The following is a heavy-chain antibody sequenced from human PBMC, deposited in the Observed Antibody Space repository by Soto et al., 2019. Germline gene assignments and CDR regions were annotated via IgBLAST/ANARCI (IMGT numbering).Heavy chain of an antibody. J-gene: IGHJ6*02. CDR1: GFTFSSYW. CDR3: ARAQDYYGSGSSGLYYYYGMDV. CDR2: IKQDGSEK. Sequence: PGGSLRLSCAASGFTFSSYWMSWVRQAPGKGLEWVANIKQDGSEKYYVDSVKGRFTISRDNAKNSLYLQMNSLRAEDTAVYYCARAQDYYGSGSSGLYYYYGMDVWGQGTTVTV. V-gene: IGHV3-7*03. D-gene: IGHD3-10*01.